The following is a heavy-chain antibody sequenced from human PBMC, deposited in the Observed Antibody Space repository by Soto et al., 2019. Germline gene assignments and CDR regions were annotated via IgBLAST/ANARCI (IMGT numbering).Heavy chain of an antibody. Sequence: QVHLQESGPELVKPSETLSLTCRVSGVSLTSHYWTWIRQSPGKGLEWIGYIYYSGSTNYSPSLKSRLTMSIDTPSIQFSLNLSSVTAADTAIYYCARLRDRSGTASIYNGMDVWGPGTMVTVSS. CDR3: ARLRDRSGTASIYNGMDV. D-gene: IGHD3-22*01. CDR2: IYYSGST. V-gene: IGHV4-59*11. CDR1: GVSLTSHY. J-gene: IGHJ6*02.